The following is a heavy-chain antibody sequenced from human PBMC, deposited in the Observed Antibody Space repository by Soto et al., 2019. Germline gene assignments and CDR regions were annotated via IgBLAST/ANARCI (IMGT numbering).Heavy chain of an antibody. CDR3: ATSIYSYTYFRY. D-gene: IGHD5-18*01. J-gene: IGHJ4*02. Sequence: EVQLVESGGASVKPGESLRLSCAASGFTFSNAWMSWVRQAPGKGLEWVGRIKSKTEGGTTDHAAPVKGRFNVSRDDSKNTLYLHMNSLKTEDTAVYYCATSIYSYTYFRYWGQGTLVTVSS. V-gene: IGHV3-15*02. CDR2: IKSKTEGGTT. CDR1: GFTFSNAW.